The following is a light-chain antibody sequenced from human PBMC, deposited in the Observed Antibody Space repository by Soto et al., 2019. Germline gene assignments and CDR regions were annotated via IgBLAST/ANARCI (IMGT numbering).Light chain of an antibody. Sequence: QSVLAQPPSLSGAPGQRVTLSCTGSYSNIGARYDVHWYQQFPGTAPKLLIHADTDRPSGVPDRFSGSKSGTSAFLVITGLQAEDEADYYCQSYDRSLSGVVFGGGTKLTVL. CDR1: YSNIGARYD. CDR3: QSYDRSLSGVV. CDR2: ADT. V-gene: IGLV1-40*01. J-gene: IGLJ3*02.